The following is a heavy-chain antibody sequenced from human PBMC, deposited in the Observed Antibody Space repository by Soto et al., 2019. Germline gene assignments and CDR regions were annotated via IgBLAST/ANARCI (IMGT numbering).Heavy chain of an antibody. Sequence: SETLSLTCNVSGGSVGGGSYYWSWIRQPPGKGLGWTGCMYYSGSTTYNPSIASRASIYRDTSKNQFSLKLSSVTAAEKAVYYCARDVKFGATWSSRFGDWSPGILVTVSS. CDR3: ARDVKFGATWSSRFGD. CDR2: MYYSGST. J-gene: IGHJ4*02. CDR1: GGSVGGGSYY. D-gene: IGHD3-16*01. V-gene: IGHV4-61*01.